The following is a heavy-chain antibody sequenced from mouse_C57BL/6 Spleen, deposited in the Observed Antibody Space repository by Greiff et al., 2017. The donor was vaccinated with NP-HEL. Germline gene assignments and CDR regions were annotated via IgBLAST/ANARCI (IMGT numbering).Heavy chain of an antibody. CDR1: GFNINDYY. CDR2: IDPEDGDT. Sequence: EVQLQQSGAELVKPGASVKLSCTASGFNINDYYMHWVKQRPEQGLEWIGRIDPEDGDTKYAPNFQGKATITADTSSNTAYLQLSSLKSEDTAVYYCARPFITTVDYAMDYWGQGTSVTVSS. V-gene: IGHV14-2*01. CDR3: ARPFITTVDYAMDY. D-gene: IGHD1-1*01. J-gene: IGHJ4*01.